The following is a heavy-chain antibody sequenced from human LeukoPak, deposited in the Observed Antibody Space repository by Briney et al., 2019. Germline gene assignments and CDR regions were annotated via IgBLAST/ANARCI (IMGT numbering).Heavy chain of an antibody. J-gene: IGHJ4*02. V-gene: IGHV3-23*03. CDR2: AYADGDRK. D-gene: IGHD3-22*01. CDR3: ATGGYTHYDH. Sequence: GGSLRLSCAASGFTFSSYAMSWVRQAPGKGLEWVAVAYADGDRKFYVDSVKGRFTISRDNSKNTFYLQMNSLRAEDTAIYYCATGGYTHYDHWGQGTLVTVSS. CDR1: GFTFSSYA.